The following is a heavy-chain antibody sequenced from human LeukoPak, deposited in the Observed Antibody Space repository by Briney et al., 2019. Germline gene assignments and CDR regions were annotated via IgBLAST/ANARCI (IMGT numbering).Heavy chain of an antibody. CDR1: GGSFSGYY. CDR2: INHSGST. CDR3: VRSGAYGAHNY. D-gene: IGHD4-17*01. J-gene: IGHJ4*02. Sequence: SETLSLTCAVYGGSFSGYYWSWIRQPPGKGLEWIGEINHSGSTNYNPSLKSRVTISVDTSKNQFSLKLSSVTAADTAVYYCVRSGAYGAHNYWGQGTLVTVSS. V-gene: IGHV4-34*01.